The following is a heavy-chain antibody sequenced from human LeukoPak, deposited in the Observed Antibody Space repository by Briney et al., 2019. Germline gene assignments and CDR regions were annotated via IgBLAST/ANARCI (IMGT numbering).Heavy chain of an antibody. Sequence: PEGSLRLSCAASGFTFSSYAMSWVRQAPGKGLEWVSGISGSGGSTYDADSVKGRFTISRDNSKNTLYLQMNSLRAEDTALYYCAKAIGITIYFDDWGQGTLVTVSS. CDR2: ISGSGGST. J-gene: IGHJ4*02. CDR3: AKAIGITIYFDD. D-gene: IGHD3-3*01. CDR1: GFTFSSYA. V-gene: IGHV3-23*01.